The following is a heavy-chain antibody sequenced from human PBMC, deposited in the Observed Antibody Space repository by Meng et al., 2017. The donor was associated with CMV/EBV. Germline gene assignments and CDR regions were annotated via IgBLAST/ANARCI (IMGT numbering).Heavy chain of an antibody. CDR3: ARAGPYSYGYPS. J-gene: IGHJ5*02. CDR2: ISSSGSTI. D-gene: IGHD5-18*01. Sequence: GGSLRLSCAASGFTFSSYEMNWVRQAPGKGLEWVSYISSSGSTIYYADSVKGRFTISRDNAKNSLYLQMNSLRAEDTAVYYCARAGPYSYGYPSWGQGTLVTVSS. CDR1: GFTFSSYE. V-gene: IGHV3-48*03.